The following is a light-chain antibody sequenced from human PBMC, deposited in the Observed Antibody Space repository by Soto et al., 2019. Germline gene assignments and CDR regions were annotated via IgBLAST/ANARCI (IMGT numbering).Light chain of an antibody. J-gene: IGKJ2*01. CDR3: QQYYSYPPYT. Sequence: AIRMTQSPSSLSASTGDRVTITCRASQGISSYLAWYQQKPGKAPKLLIYAASTLQSGVPSRFSGSGSGTDFTLTISCLQSEDCATYYGQQYYSYPPYTFGQGTKLEIK. CDR2: AAS. CDR1: QGISSY. V-gene: IGKV1-8*01.